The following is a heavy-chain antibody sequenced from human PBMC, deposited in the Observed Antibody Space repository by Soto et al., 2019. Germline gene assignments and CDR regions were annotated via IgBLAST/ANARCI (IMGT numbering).Heavy chain of an antibody. V-gene: IGHV4-39*01. J-gene: IGHJ5*02. CDR3: SRRAPEGFDP. CDR1: GGSISISPYY. Sequence: SETLSLTCTVSGGSISISPYYWGWIRQPPGKGLEWIGSINYSGSTYYNPSLKSRLTLSVDTSKNQFSLRVISVTAAETALYYCSRRAPEGFDPWGQGTLVTVAS. CDR2: INYSGST.